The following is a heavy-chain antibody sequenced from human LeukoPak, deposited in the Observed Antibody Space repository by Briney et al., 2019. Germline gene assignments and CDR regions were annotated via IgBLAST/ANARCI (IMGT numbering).Heavy chain of an antibody. CDR3: ARDSGGEAAGAAHTKY. J-gene: IGHJ4*02. Sequence: SVKVFCKASGYTFTGYHMHWVRQAPGQGLEWMGRIIPMPGTTDYAQKFQGRVTITADKSTTTAYMELSSLRSEDTAMYYCARDSGGEAAGAAHTKYWGQGTPVTVSS. CDR1: GYTFTGYH. V-gene: IGHV1-69*08. CDR2: IIPMPGTT. D-gene: IGHD6-13*01.